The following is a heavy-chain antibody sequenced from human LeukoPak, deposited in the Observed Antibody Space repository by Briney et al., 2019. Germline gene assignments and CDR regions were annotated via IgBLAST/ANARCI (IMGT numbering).Heavy chain of an antibody. D-gene: IGHD3-9*01. Sequence: SETLSLTCTVSGGSISSYYWSWIRQPAGKGLEWIGRIYTSGNTKYNPSLKSRVTTSLDTSKNQFSLKLSSVTAADTAVYYCARQSQLRYFDWLLQPLDYWGQGTLVTVSS. CDR2: IYTSGNT. CDR1: GGSISSYY. V-gene: IGHV4-4*07. CDR3: ARQSQLRYFDWLLQPLDY. J-gene: IGHJ4*02.